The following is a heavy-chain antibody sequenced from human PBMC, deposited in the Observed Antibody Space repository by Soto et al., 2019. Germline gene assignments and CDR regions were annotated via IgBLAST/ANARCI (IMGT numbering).Heavy chain of an antibody. CDR1: GFTFTSYA. J-gene: IGHJ5*02. D-gene: IGHD3-3*01. CDR2: ISGSGGST. V-gene: IGHV3-23*01. Sequence: GGSLRLSCAASGFTFTSYAMSWVRQAPGKGLEWVSAISGSGGSTYYADSVKGRFTISRDNSKNTLYLQMNSLRAEDTAVYYCAKDRSYDFWSGSTWFGPWGQGTLVTVSS. CDR3: AKDRSYDFWSGSTWFGP.